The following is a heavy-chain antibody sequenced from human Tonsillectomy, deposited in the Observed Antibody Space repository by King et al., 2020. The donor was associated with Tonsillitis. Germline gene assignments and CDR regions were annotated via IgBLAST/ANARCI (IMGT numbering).Heavy chain of an antibody. J-gene: IGHJ1*01. Sequence: VQLQESGPGLVKPSEPLYLTCAVSGYSISSGYYWGWIRQPPGRGLECIGSIYHSGSTYYNPSLKSRVTISVDTSKNHFSLKLSSVTAADTAVYYCARVEDIVVVVVDTTVYFHHWGQGTLVTVSS. CDR1: GYSISSGYY. CDR3: ARVEDIVVVVVDTTVYFHH. D-gene: IGHD2-15*01. V-gene: IGHV4-38-2*01. CDR2: IYHSGST.